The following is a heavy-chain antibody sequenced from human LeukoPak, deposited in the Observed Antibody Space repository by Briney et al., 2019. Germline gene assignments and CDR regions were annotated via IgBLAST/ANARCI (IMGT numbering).Heavy chain of an antibody. CDR2: IRAYNGNT. CDR1: GYTFTSYG. J-gene: IGHJ5*02. V-gene: IGHV1-18*01. Sequence: ASVKVSCKASGYTFTSYGISWVRRAPGQGLEWMEWIRAYNGNTNYAQKLQGRVTMTTDTSTSTAYMELRSLRSDDTAVYYCARNVRGVIKSWFDPWGQGTLVTVSS. CDR3: ARNVRGVIKSWFDP. D-gene: IGHD3-10*01.